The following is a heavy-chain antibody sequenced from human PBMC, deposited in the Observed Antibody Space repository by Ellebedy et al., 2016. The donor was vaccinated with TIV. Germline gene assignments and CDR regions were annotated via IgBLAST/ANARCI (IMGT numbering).Heavy chain of an antibody. V-gene: IGHV3-23*01. J-gene: IGHJ4*02. CDR3: IKETRSDFDY. CDR2: ISNSGDTT. CDR1: GFTFSCCA. Sequence: PGGSLRLSCAASGFTFSCCAMSWVRQTPGKGLEWVSVISNSGDTTYADYVKGRFTISRDNSKNTLYLQMSSLRAEDTALYYCIKETRSDFDYWGQGTLVSVSS.